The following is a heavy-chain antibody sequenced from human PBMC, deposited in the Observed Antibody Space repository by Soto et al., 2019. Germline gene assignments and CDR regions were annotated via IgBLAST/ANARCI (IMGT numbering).Heavy chain of an antibody. V-gene: IGHV3-48*02. Sequence: EVQLVESGGGLVQPGGSLRLSCAVSGFTFSSYDMNWVRQAPGKGLEWVSYISGSGSSSTISYADSVKGRFTISRDNAKNSLYLQMNSLRDEDTAVYYCARVAGVGGQDEYWGQGTLVTVSS. CDR2: ISGSGSSSTI. J-gene: IGHJ4*02. CDR3: ARVAGVGGQDEY. CDR1: GFTFSSYD. D-gene: IGHD1-26*01.